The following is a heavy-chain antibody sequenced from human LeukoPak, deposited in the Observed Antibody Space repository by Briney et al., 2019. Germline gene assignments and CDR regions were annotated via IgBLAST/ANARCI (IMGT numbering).Heavy chain of an antibody. CDR2: ISSKGGTT. CDR3: ARDDDDNPNGPV. J-gene: IGHJ6*02. Sequence: GGSLTLSCLAYGFDFSGYVMEWVRQAPGKGLKSVSVISSKGGTTDYTESVKGRFNVSRDNAKKSLYLHMNSLRVEDTALYYCARDDDDNPNGPVWGQGTTVTVSS. D-gene: IGHD3-22*01. V-gene: IGHV3-64*04. CDR1: GFDFSGYV.